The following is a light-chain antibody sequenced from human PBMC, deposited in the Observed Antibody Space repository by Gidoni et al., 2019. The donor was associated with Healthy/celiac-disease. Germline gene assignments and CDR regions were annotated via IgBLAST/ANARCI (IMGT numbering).Light chain of an antibody. Sequence: DIVMTQSPDSLAVSLGERATINCKSSQSVLYSSNNKNYLAWYQQKPGQRPKLLIYWASTRESGVPDRFSGSGSGTDFTLTISSLQAEDVAVYYCQQYYSTPWTFGQWTKVEIK. CDR1: QSVLYSSNNKNY. V-gene: IGKV4-1*01. CDR2: WAS. J-gene: IGKJ1*01. CDR3: QQYYSTPWT.